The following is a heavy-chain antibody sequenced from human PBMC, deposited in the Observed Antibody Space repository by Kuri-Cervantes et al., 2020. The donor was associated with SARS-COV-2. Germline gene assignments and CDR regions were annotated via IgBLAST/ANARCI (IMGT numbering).Heavy chain of an antibody. D-gene: IGHD3-3*01. V-gene: IGHV4-59*08. CDR1: GGSISSDY. CDR3: ARVHLKRITIFGVVTPSYGMEV. CDR2: IYYSGST. Sequence: SETLSLTCAVSGGSISSDYWSWIPPPPGKGLGWIGYIYYSGSTYYNPSLKSRVTISVDTSKNQFSLKLSSVTAADTAVYYCARVHLKRITIFGVVTPSYGMEVWGQGTTVTVSS. J-gene: IGHJ6*02.